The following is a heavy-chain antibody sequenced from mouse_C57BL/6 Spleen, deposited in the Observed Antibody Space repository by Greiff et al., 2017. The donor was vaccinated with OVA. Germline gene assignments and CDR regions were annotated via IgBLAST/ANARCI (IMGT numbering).Heavy chain of an antibody. Sequence: VQLQQSGPELVKPGASVKISCKASGYSFTDYNMNWVKQSNGKSLEWIGVINPNYGTTSYNQKFKGKATLTVDQSSSTAYMQLNSLTSEDSAVYYGARSYYGSSYGYFDVWGTGTTVTVSS. V-gene: IGHV1-39*01. J-gene: IGHJ1*03. CDR3: ARSYYGSSYGYFDV. D-gene: IGHD1-1*01. CDR1: GYSFTDYN. CDR2: INPNYGTT.